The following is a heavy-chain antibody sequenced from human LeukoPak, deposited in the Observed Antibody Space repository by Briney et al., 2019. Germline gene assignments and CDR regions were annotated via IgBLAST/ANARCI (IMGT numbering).Heavy chain of an antibody. CDR3: ARGRYSGFDL. D-gene: IGHD2-15*01. J-gene: IGHJ3*01. CDR1: GDSVSTNSVA. Sequence: SQTLSPTCAISGDSVSTNSVAWNWIRQSPSRGLEWLGRTYYRSKWNNDYVVSVKSRITINPDTSKNQFSLQLNSVTPDDTALYYCARGRYSGFDLWGQGTMVTVSS. V-gene: IGHV6-1*01. CDR2: TYYRSKWNN.